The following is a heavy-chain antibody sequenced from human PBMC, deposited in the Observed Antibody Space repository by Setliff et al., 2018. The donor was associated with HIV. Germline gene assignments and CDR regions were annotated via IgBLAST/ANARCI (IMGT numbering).Heavy chain of an antibody. CDR2: IYYSGNT. CDR3: ATQSEAPAEH. Sequence: NPSETLSLTCTVSGGSLSSDSYYWGWIRQPPGKGLEWIASIYYSGNTYYNPSLKSRVTIFVETSKNEFSLNMTSVTAADTAIYYCATQSEAPAEHWGQGTLVTVSS. J-gene: IGHJ1*01. V-gene: IGHV4-39*01. CDR1: GGSLSSDSYY.